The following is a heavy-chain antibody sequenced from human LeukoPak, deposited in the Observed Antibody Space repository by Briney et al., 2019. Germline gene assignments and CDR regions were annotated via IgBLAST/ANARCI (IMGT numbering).Heavy chain of an antibody. J-gene: IGHJ4*02. D-gene: IGHD1-26*01. CDR3: ARVSVGATPYYFDY. CDR2: INPNSGGT. CDR1: GYTFTGYY. V-gene: IGHV1-2*02. Sequence: ASVKVSCKASGYTFTGYYMHWVRQAPGQGREWMGWINPNSGGTNYAQKFQGRVTMTRDTSISTAYMELSRLRSDDTAVYYCARVSVGATPYYFDYWGQGTLVTVSS.